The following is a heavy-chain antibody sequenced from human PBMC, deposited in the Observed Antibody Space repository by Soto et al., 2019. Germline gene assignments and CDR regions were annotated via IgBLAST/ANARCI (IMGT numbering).Heavy chain of an antibody. D-gene: IGHD3-16*02. CDR3: AREGSLSDYILGSYRYAPTTYYYYYMDV. Sequence: EVQLVESGGGLVQPGGSLRLSCAASGFTFSSYSMNWVRQAPGKGLEWVSYISSSSSTIYYADSVKGRFTISRDNAKNSLYLQMNSLRAEDTAVYYCAREGSLSDYILGSYRYAPTTYYYYYMDVWGKGTTVTVSS. V-gene: IGHV3-48*01. J-gene: IGHJ6*03. CDR2: ISSSSSTI. CDR1: GFTFSSYS.